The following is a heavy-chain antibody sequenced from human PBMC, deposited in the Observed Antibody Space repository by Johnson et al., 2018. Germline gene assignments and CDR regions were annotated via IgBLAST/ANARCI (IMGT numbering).Heavy chain of an antibody. Sequence: QVQLVQSGGGVVQPGRSLKLSCAASGFTFSSNGMHWVRQAPGKGLEWVSVIYRGGSPYYADSVKGRFTISRDNSKNTLYLQMNSLRSEDTAVYYCARDPPWAIVGATQSAFDIWGQGTMVTVSS. CDR3: ARDPPWAIVGATQSAFDI. CDR2: IYRGGSP. J-gene: IGHJ3*02. CDR1: GFTFSSNG. D-gene: IGHD1-26*01. V-gene: IGHV3-NL1*01.